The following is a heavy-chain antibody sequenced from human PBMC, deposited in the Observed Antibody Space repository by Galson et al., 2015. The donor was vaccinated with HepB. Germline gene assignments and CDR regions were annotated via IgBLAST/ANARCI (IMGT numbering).Heavy chain of an antibody. V-gene: IGHV3-21*01. CDR3: ARDGQWLVRGFFDY. Sequence: SLRLSCAASGFTFSSYSMNWVRQAPGKGLEWVSSISSSSSYIYYADSVKGRFTISRDNAKNSLYLQMNSLRAEDTAVYYCARDGQWLVRGFFDYWGQGTLVTVSS. CDR2: ISSSSSYI. J-gene: IGHJ4*02. CDR1: GFTFSSYS. D-gene: IGHD6-19*01.